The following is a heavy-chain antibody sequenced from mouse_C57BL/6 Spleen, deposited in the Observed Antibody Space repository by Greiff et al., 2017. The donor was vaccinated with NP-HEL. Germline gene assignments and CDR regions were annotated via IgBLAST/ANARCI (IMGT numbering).Heavy chain of an antibody. CDR3: ARLGSSYWFAY. D-gene: IGHD1-1*01. CDR1: GYAFSSYW. V-gene: IGHV1-80*01. Sequence: QVQLKQSGAELVKPGASVKISCKASGYAFSSYWMNWVKQRPGKGLEWIGQIYPGDGDTNYNGKFKGKATLTAGKSSSTADMQLSSLTSEDSAVYFCARLGSSYWFAYWGQGTLVTVSA. J-gene: IGHJ3*01. CDR2: IYPGDGDT.